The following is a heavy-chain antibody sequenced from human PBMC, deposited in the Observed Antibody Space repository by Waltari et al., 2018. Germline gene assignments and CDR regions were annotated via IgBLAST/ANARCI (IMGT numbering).Heavy chain of an antibody. V-gene: IGHV4-39*07. CDR2: IYYSGRT. Sequence: QLQLQESGPGLVKPSETLSLTCTVSGGSISSSSYYWGWIRQPPGKGLEWIGSIYYSGRTYSNPSLKSRVTISVDTSKNQFSLKLSSVTAADTAVYYCARGSASMVQGVYPDYWGQGTLVTVSS. J-gene: IGHJ4*02. D-gene: IGHD3-10*01. CDR1: GGSISSSSYY. CDR3: ARGSASMVQGVYPDY.